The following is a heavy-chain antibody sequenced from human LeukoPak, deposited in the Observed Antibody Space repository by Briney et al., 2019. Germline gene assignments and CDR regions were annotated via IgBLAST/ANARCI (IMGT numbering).Heavy chain of an antibody. CDR3: ARGPTY. D-gene: IGHD1-1*01. CDR2: INHSGST. CDR1: GGSFSGYY. J-gene: IGHJ4*02. Sequence: SETLSLTCAVYGGSFSGYYWSWIRQPPGKGLEWIGEINHSGSTNYNPSLKSRVTISVDTSKNQFSLKLSSVTAADTAVYYCARGPTYWGQGTLVTVSS. V-gene: IGHV4-34*01.